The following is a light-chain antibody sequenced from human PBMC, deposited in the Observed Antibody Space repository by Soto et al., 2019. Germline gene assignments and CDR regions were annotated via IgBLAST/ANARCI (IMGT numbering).Light chain of an antibody. V-gene: IGKV3-20*01. Sequence: EIVLTQSPGTLSLSPGERATLSCRASQSVTSNYVAWYQQKPGQAPRLLIFGASSRATGIPDRFSGRGSGTDFTLTISRPEPEDFAVYFCHQYANSLTFGGGTKVDIK. CDR2: GAS. CDR1: QSVTSNY. CDR3: HQYANSLT. J-gene: IGKJ4*01.